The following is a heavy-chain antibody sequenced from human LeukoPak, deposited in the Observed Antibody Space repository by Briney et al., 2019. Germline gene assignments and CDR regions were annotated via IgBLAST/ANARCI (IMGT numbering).Heavy chain of an antibody. J-gene: IGHJ6*02. Sequence: ASMKVSCKASGYTFTGYHLHWVRQAPGQGLEWMGCINPNSGVSNYAQKFQGRVTMTRDTSIDTAYLDLSSLRSDDTAVYYCARDAGGMDVWGQGTTSPSP. CDR1: GYTFTGYH. CDR2: INPNSGVS. V-gene: IGHV1-2*02. CDR3: ARDAGGMDV.